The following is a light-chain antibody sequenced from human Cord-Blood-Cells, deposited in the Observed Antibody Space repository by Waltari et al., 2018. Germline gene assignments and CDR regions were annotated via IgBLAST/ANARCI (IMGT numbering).Light chain of an antibody. V-gene: IGKV1-39*01. Sequence: DIQMTQSPSSLHASVGDRVTITCRASQSIRSYLNWYQQKPGKAPKLLIYAASSLQSGGPVGFSGSQSGTDLTLTINSQHPEDSATYYCTQSYSTPFTFGPWSKVDIK. J-gene: IGKJ3*01. CDR3: TQSYSTPFT. CDR1: QSIRSY. CDR2: AAS.